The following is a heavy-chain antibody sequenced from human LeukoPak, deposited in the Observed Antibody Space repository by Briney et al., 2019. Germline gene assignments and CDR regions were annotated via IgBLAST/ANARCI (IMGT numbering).Heavy chain of an antibody. CDR1: GGSISSSNW. Sequence: SETLSLTCAVSGGSISSSNWWSWVRQPPGKGLEWIGEIYHSGSTNYNPSLKSRVTISVDKSKNQFSLKLSSVTAADTAVYYCARTSTDILTGYPGGAIYFDYWGQGTLVTVSS. V-gene: IGHV4-4*02. D-gene: IGHD3-9*01. CDR3: ARTSTDILTGYPGGAIYFDY. CDR2: IYHSGST. J-gene: IGHJ4*02.